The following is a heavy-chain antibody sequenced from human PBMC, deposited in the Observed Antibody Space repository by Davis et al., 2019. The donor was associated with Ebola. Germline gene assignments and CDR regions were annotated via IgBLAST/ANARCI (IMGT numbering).Heavy chain of an antibody. CDR3: ASKIGSVGATLYYMDV. Sequence: GESLKISCAASGFTFSSYGMHWVRQAPGKGLECVAFIRYDGSNKYYADSVKGRFTISRDNSKNTLYLQMNSLRAEDTAVYYCASKIGSVGATLYYMDVWGKGTTVTVSS. CDR1: GFTFSSYG. V-gene: IGHV3-30*02. J-gene: IGHJ6*03. D-gene: IGHD1-26*01. CDR2: IRYDGSNK.